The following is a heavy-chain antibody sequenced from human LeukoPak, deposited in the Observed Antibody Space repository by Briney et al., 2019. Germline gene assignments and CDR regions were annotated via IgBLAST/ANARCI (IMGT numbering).Heavy chain of an antibody. V-gene: IGHV3-15*01. CDR1: GFTFGNAW. CDR2: IKRKTDGGTT. CDR3: TTDSVTARRDDAFDI. Sequence: AGGSLRLSCAASGFTFGNAWMSWVRQAPGKGLEWVGRIKRKTDGGTTDYAASVKGRFTISRDDSKNMLYLQMNSLKNEDTAVYYCTTDSVTARRDDAFDIRGQGTVTVSS. J-gene: IGHJ3*02. D-gene: IGHD2-21*02.